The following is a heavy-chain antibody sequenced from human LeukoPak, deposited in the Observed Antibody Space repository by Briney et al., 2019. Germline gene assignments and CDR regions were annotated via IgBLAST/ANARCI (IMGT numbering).Heavy chain of an antibody. CDR1: GFTFSSYW. CDR2: ISWDGGST. CDR3: AKDLGYSYGLGMDV. D-gene: IGHD5-18*01. Sequence: GGSLRLSCAASGFTFSSYWMHWVRQAPGKGLEWVSLISWDGGSTYYADSVKGRFTISRDNSKNSLYLQMNSLRTEDTALYYCAKDLGYSYGLGMDVWGQGTTVTVSS. J-gene: IGHJ6*02. V-gene: IGHV3-43*01.